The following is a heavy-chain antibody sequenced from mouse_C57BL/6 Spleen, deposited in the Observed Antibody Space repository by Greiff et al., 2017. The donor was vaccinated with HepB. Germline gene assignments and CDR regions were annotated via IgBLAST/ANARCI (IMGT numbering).Heavy chain of an antibody. Sequence: QVQLQQPGAELVMPGASVKLSCKASGYTFTSYWMHWVKQRPGQGLEWIGEIDPSDSYTNYNQKFKGKSTLTVDKSSSTAYMQLSSLTSEDSAVYYCARRVDYYGSSYGFDDWGTGTTVTVSS. V-gene: IGHV1-69*01. CDR3: ARRVDYYGSSYGFDD. J-gene: IGHJ1*03. D-gene: IGHD1-1*01. CDR2: IDPSDSYT. CDR1: GYTFTSYW.